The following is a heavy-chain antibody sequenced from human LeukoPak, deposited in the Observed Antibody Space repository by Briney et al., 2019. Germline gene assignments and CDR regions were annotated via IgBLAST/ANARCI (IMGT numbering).Heavy chain of an antibody. V-gene: IGHV3-7*01. CDR2: IKQDGSEK. J-gene: IGHJ5*02. CDR3: ARDKSLYSSSSQISFDP. CDR1: GFTFSSYW. D-gene: IGHD6-6*01. Sequence: GGSLRLSCAASGFTFSSYWMSWVRQAPGKGLEWVANIKQDGSEKYYVDSVKGRFTISRDNAKNSLYLQMNSLRAEDTAVYYCARDKSLYSSSSQISFDPWGRGTLVTVSS.